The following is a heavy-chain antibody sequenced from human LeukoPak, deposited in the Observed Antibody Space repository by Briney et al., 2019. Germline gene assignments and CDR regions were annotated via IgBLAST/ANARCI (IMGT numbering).Heavy chain of an antibody. CDR3: ARMYYYGSGYYYMDV. CDR2: IKEDGSDK. V-gene: IGHV3-7*01. D-gene: IGHD3-10*01. CDR1: GFTFSNYW. J-gene: IGHJ6*03. Sequence: PGGSLRLSCAASGFTFSNYWMSWVRQAPGKGLQWVANIKEDGSDKYYVDSVKGRFTISRDNAKNSLYLQMNSLRAEDTAVYYCARMYYYGSGYYYMDVWGKGTTVTVSS.